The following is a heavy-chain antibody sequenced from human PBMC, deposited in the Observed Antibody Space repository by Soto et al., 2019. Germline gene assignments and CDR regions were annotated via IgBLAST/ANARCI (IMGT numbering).Heavy chain of an antibody. CDR3: ASSSGSYFSLSEYYFDY. V-gene: IGHV1-18*01. J-gene: IGHJ4*02. D-gene: IGHD1-26*01. CDR2: ISAYNGNT. Sequence: ASVKVSCKASGYTFTSYGISWLRQAPGQGLEWMGWISAYNGNTNYAQKLQGRVTMTTDTSTSTAYMELRSLRSDDTAVYYCASSSGSYFSLSEYYFDYWGQGTLVTVS. CDR1: GYTFTSYG.